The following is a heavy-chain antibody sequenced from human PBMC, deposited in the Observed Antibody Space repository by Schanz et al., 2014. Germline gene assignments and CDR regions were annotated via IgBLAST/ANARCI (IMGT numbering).Heavy chain of an antibody. J-gene: IGHJ4*02. CDR1: GGTFSSDT. Sequence: QVHLVQSGAEVKKPGSSVKVSCKASGGTFSSDTFSWVRQAPGQGLEWMGRIVPILGVTHYAQKFQGRVTITADKSTTTAYMELNSLRSEDTAFYYCARGNRLQYYDDIWGSYRDPSELDYWGQGTLVTVSS. CDR3: ARGNRLQYYDDIWGSYRDPSELDY. CDR2: IVPILGVT. V-gene: IGHV1-69*02. D-gene: IGHD3-16*02.